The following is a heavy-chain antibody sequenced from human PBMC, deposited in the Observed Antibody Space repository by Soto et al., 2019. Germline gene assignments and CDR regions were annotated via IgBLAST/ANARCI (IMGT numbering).Heavy chain of an antibody. V-gene: IGHV3-15*01. CDR3: ITGLMGT. CDR2: IKSKTNGGTT. J-gene: IGHJ3*01. Sequence: EVQLVESGGGLVKPGGSLRLSCAASGFTFSNACMSWVRQAPGKGLEWVGRIKSKTNGGTTEYAAPVKGRFTISRDDSKSTLYLQMNSLKTEDTAMYYCITGLMGTWGQGTMVTVSS. CDR1: GFTFSNAC. D-gene: IGHD2-8*01.